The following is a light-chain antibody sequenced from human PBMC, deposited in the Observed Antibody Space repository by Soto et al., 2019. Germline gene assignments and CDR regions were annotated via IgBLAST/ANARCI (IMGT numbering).Light chain of an antibody. J-gene: IGKJ4*01. Sequence: EAVMTQSPVTLSVSPGQRVTLSCRASQSVTSDLAWYQQRPGQAPRLLIYGASTRSTGIPARFSGSGSGTEFTLTISSLQSEYFALYYCQQYNQWPLTFGGGTKVEIK. CDR1: QSVTSD. CDR3: QQYNQWPLT. CDR2: GAS. V-gene: IGKV3-15*01.